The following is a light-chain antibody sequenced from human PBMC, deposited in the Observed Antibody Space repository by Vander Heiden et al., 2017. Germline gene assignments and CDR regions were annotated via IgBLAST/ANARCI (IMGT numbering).Light chain of an antibody. J-gene: IGLJ3*02. CDR2: EDT. Sequence: SYELTQPPSVSASPGQKARITCSGDALPKKFAYWYQQKSGQAPVLVIFEDTKRPSGLPKRFSGSSSGTLATFTSSVAHVEDEADYYCYSTDSSGNQGVFGGGTKVTVL. V-gene: IGLV3-10*01. CDR3: YSTDSSGNQGV. CDR1: ALPKKF.